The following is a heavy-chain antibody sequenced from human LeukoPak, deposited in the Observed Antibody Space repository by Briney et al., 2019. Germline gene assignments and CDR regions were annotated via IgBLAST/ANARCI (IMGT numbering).Heavy chain of an antibody. CDR1: GGSISSYF. CDR2: MHHSGSA. CDR3: ARVAVFGNWFDP. D-gene: IGHD3-10*01. J-gene: IGHJ5*02. V-gene: IGHV4-59*12. Sequence: PPETLSLTCTVSGGSISSYFWSWVRQSPGKGLEWIGFMHHSGSANSNPSLKSRVTISMDTSKNQFSLKLSSVTAADTAVYYCARVAVFGNWFDPWGQGTLVTVSS.